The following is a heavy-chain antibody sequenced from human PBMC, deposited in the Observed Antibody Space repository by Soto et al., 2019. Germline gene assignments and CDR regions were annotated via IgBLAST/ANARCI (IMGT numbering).Heavy chain of an antibody. V-gene: IGHV4-30-2*01. J-gene: IGHJ3*02. Sequence: QLQLQESGSGLVKPSQTLSLTCAVSGGSISSGGYSWSWIRQPPGKGLEWIGYIYHSGSTYYNPSLKSRVTISVDSSKNQFSLKLSSVTAADTAVYYCARVDYGDDECAFDIWGQGTMVTVSS. CDR1: GGSISSGGYS. D-gene: IGHD4-17*01. CDR3: ARVDYGDDECAFDI. CDR2: IYHSGST.